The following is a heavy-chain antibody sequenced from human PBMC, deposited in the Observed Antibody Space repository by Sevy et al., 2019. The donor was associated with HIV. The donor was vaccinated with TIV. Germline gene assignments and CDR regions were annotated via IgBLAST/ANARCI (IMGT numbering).Heavy chain of an antibody. CDR3: ARDGYNYGPFLFDY. CDR1: GFTFSTHW. CDR2: IDSDGSTT. D-gene: IGHD5-12*01. Sequence: GGSLRLSCAASGFTFSTHWMNWVRQAPGKGLVWVSGIDSDGSTTRYADSVKGRFIISRDNAKNTLYLQMNSLRAEDTAVYYCARDGYNYGPFLFDYWGQGIPVTVSS. J-gene: IGHJ4*02. V-gene: IGHV3-74*01.